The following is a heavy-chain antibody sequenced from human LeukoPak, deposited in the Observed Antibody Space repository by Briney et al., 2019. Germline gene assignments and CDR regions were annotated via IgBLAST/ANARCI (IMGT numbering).Heavy chain of an antibody. CDR2: IIGNGGAT. V-gene: IGHV3-23*01. CDR1: GFTFNNYA. J-gene: IGHJ4*02. Sequence: GSLRLSCAASGFTFNNYAMTWVRQAPGKGLEWVSSIIGNGGATYYADSVKGRFTISRDNSQDTLHMQMSSLRDDDTAVYYCAKDLRYYYDSPADHWGQGTLVTVSS. D-gene: IGHD3-22*01. CDR3: AKDLRYYYDSPADH.